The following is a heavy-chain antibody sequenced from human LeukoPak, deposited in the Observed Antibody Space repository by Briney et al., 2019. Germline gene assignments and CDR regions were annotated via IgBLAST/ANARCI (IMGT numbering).Heavy chain of an antibody. J-gene: IGHJ4*02. CDR3: ARDFLEGSSYPNFDY. CDR1: GYTFTGYY. V-gene: IGHV1-2*02. CDR2: INPNSGGT. D-gene: IGHD6-6*01. Sequence: GASVKVSRKASGYTFTGYYMHWVRQAPGQGLEWMGWINPNSGGTNYAQKFQGRVTMTRDTSISTAYMELSRLRSDDTAVYYCARDFLEGSSYPNFDYWGQGTLVTVSS.